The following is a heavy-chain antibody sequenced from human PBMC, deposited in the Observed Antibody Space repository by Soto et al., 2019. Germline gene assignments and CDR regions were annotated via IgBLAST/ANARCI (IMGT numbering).Heavy chain of an antibody. CDR2: ISYDGSNK. D-gene: IGHD6-25*01. CDR3: ARDLRPAGNYYYYGMDV. V-gene: IGHV3-30-3*01. CDR1: GFTFSSYA. Sequence: LRLSCAASGFTFSSYAMHWVRQAPGKGLEWVAVISYDGSNKYYADSVKGRFTISRDNSKNTLYLQMNSLRAEDTAVYYCARDLRPAGNYYYYGMDVWGQGTTVTVSS. J-gene: IGHJ6*02.